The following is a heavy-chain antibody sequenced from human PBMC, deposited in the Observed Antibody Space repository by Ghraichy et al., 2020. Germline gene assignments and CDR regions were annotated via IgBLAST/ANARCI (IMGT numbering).Heavy chain of an antibody. D-gene: IGHD4-17*01. Sequence: GVSLRLSCAASGFTFSYAWMSWVRQAPGKGLEWVGRIKNNIEGGTTDYAAPVKGRFSISRDDSKDTVYLQMNSLKTEDTAVYYCTTDLDYGDYWFAPWGQGTAVIVSS. CDR2: IKNNIEGGTT. CDR3: TTDLDYGDYWFAP. CDR1: GFTFSYAW. V-gene: IGHV3-15*01. J-gene: IGHJ5*02.